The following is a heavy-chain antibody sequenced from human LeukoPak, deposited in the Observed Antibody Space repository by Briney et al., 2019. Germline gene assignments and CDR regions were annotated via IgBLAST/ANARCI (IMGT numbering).Heavy chain of an antibody. J-gene: IGHJ6*03. Sequence: TSESLSLACPVSAGSISSSSYESGWIRQPRGNGLEWIGSMYFSGSTYYKPSLKSRVTKSVDTSQNQFSLKLSSVTAADTAVYYWARVRAVRVVIITPSYYMDVWGKGTTVTVSS. CDR1: AGSISSSSYE. CDR2: MYFSGST. CDR3: ARVRAVRVVIITPSYYMDV. D-gene: IGHD3-10*01. V-gene: IGHV4-39*07.